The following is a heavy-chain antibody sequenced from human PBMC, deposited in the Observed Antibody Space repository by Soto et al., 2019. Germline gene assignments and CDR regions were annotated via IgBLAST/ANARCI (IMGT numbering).Heavy chain of an antibody. D-gene: IGHD1-7*01. V-gene: IGHV1-8*01. CDR3: ARAITGTTKAPSPTDY. J-gene: IGHJ4*02. Sequence: GASMKVSFKASGYTFTRYDINWVRQGPGQGLEWMGWMNPNSGNTGYAQKFQGRVTMTRNTSISTAYMELSSLRSEDTAVYYCARAITGTTKAPSPTDYWGQGTLVTVSS. CDR2: MNPNSGNT. CDR1: GYTFTRYD.